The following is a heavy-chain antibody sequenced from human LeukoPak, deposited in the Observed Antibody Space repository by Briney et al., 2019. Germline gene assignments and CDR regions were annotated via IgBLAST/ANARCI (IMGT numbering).Heavy chain of an antibody. V-gene: IGHV1-2*02. Sequence: ASVKVSCKASGYTFTGYYIHWVRQAPGQGLEWMGWINPNSGGTNYAQNFQGRVTMTRDTSISTAYMELSRLRSDDTAVYYCVRSTYYYYYMDVWGKGTTVTVSS. CDR1: GYTFTGYY. J-gene: IGHJ6*03. CDR3: VRSTYYYYYMDV. CDR2: INPNSGGT.